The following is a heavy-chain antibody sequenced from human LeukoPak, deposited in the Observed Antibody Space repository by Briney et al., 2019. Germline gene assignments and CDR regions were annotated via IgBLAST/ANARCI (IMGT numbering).Heavy chain of an antibody. Sequence: SETLSLTCTVSGGSISSYYWSWIRQPPGKGLEWIGYIYYSGSTNYNPSLKSRVTISVDTSKNQFSLKLSSVTAADTAVYYCARQDYYYYGMDVWGQGTTVTVSS. V-gene: IGHV4-59*01. CDR2: IYYSGST. CDR3: ARQDYYYYGMDV. J-gene: IGHJ6*02. CDR1: GGSISSYY.